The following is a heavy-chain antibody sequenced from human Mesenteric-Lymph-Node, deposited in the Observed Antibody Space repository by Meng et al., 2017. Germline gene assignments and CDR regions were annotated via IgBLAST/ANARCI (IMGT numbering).Heavy chain of an antibody. D-gene: IGHD2-21*02. CDR2: IYHSGST. V-gene: IGHV4-4*02. CDR3: ARVGAYCGGDCYHPR. CDR1: GGSLSSRNW. J-gene: IGHJ4*02. Sequence: LDVQEWGQAWVKASGPPSPPSAVSGGSLSSRNWWSWVRQPPGKGLEWIGEIYHSGSTNYNPSLKSRVTISVDESKNQFSLRLSSVTAADTAVYYCARVGAYCGGDCYHPRWGQGTLVTVSS.